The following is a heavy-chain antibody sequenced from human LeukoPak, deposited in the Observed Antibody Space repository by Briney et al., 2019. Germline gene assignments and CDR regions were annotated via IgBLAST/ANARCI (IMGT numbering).Heavy chain of an antibody. CDR1: GFTVSSNY. Sequence: GGSLRLSCAASGFTVSSNYMSWVRQAPGKGLEWVSVIYSGGSTYYADSVKGRFTISRDNSKNTLYLQMNSLRAEDTAVYYCAKGGDSSSANYYYYYGMDVWGQGTTVTVSS. J-gene: IGHJ6*02. V-gene: IGHV3-53*05. D-gene: IGHD6-6*01. CDR3: AKGGDSSSANYYYYYGMDV. CDR2: IYSGGST.